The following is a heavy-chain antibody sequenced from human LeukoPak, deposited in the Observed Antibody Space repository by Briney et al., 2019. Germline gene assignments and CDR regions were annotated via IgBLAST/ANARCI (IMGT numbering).Heavy chain of an antibody. Sequence: GGSLRLSCVTSGFNFSNFVMNWVRQAPGKGLEWISSVSGSGGIPYYADSVKGRLTVSRDNSKNTLFLHMNGLRVEDTALYYCAKDGRFGDFDHWGQGTLVAVSS. CDR2: VSGSGGIP. CDR3: AKDGRFGDFDH. J-gene: IGHJ4*02. D-gene: IGHD3-16*01. V-gene: IGHV3-23*01. CDR1: GFNFSNFV.